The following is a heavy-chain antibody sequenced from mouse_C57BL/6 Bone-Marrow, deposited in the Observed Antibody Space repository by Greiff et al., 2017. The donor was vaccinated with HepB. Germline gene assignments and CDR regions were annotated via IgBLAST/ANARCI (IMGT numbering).Heavy chain of an antibody. CDR3: ADLLWSPFAY. D-gene: IGHD2-10*01. V-gene: IGHV5-17*01. Sequence: EVQRVESGGGLVKPGGSLKLSCAASGFTFSDYGMHWVRQAPEKGLEWVAYISSGSSTIYYADTVKGRFTISRDNAKNTLFLQMTSLRSEDTAMYYCADLLWSPFAYWGQGTLVTVSA. CDR1: GFTFSDYG. CDR2: ISSGSSTI. J-gene: IGHJ3*01.